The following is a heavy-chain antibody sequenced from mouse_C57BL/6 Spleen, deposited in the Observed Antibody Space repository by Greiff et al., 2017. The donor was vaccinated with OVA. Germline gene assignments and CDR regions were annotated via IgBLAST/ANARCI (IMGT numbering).Heavy chain of an antibody. CDR2: INPGSGGT. V-gene: IGHV1-54*01. D-gene: IGHD2-1*01. CDR3: ASGNLRAMDY. J-gene: IGHJ4*01. Sequence: QVQLQQSGAELVRPGTSVKVSCKASGYAFTNYLIEWVKQRPGQGLEWIGVINPGSGGTNYNEKFKGKATLTADKSSSTAYMQLSSLTSEDSAVYFCASGNLRAMDYWGQGTSVTVSS. CDR1: GYAFTNYL.